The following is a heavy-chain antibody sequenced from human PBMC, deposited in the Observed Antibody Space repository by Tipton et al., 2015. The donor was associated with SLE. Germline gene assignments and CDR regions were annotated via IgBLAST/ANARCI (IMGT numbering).Heavy chain of an antibody. D-gene: IGHD6-13*01. CDR2: MYNSGST. CDR3: ARLCCIASSGTGYFHH. V-gene: IGHV4-39*07. CDR1: GGSISSSTYY. J-gene: IGHJ1*01. Sequence: TLSLTCTVSGGSISSSTYYWGWVRQPPGKGLVWIGNMYNSGSTYFNSSLKSRVTISVDTSKNQFSLKLNSVTAADTAVYYCARLCCIASSGTGYFHHWGPGAQVTVPS.